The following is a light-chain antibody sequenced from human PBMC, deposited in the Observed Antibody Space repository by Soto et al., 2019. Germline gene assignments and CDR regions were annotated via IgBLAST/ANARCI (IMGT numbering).Light chain of an antibody. CDR2: DVY. Sequence: QSALTQPASVSGSPGQSITISCTGTSSDIGYYDSVSWYQRHPDKAPKLIIYDVYSRPSGVSSRFSGSKSGNTASLTISGLQDEDEADYYCFSRPSSDTQVVFGGGTKLTVL. J-gene: IGLJ2*01. CDR1: SSDIGYYDS. CDR3: FSRPSSDTQVV. V-gene: IGLV2-14*03.